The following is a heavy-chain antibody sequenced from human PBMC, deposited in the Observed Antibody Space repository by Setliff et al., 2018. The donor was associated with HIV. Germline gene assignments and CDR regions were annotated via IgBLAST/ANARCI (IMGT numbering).Heavy chain of an antibody. D-gene: IGHD7-27*01. J-gene: IGHJ3*02. CDR2: MTPYSGNT. V-gene: IGHV1-8*02. CDR1: GGTFSSYA. CDR3: ARIPTGGAFDI. Sequence: ASVKVSCKASGGTFSSYAISWVRQAPGQGLEWMGWMTPYSGNTGYAQKFQGRVSMTRNTSISTAYMELSSLRSEDTAVYYCARIPTGGAFDIWGQGTVVTVSS.